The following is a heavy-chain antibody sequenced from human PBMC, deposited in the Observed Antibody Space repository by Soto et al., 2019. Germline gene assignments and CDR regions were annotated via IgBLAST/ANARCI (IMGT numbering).Heavy chain of an antibody. CDR3: TTAYDILTGYSLDV. Sequence: GGSLRLSCAASGFTFSNAWMSWGRQAPGKGLEWVGRIKSKTDGGTTDYAATVKGRFTISRDDSKNTLYLQMNSLKTEDTAVYYCTTAYDILTGYSLDVWGQGTTVTVSS. CDR2: IKSKTDGGTT. J-gene: IGHJ6*02. CDR1: GFTFSNAW. V-gene: IGHV3-15*01. D-gene: IGHD3-9*01.